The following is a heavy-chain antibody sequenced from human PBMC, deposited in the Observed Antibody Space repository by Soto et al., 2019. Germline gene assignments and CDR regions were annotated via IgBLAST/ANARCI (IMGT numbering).Heavy chain of an antibody. V-gene: IGHV5-51*01. D-gene: IGHD1-1*01. J-gene: IGHJ4*02. CDR2: IYPGDSDT. CDR1: GYSFTSYW. CDR3: ARQWSSRVERPRHYFDY. Sequence: GESLKISCKGSGYSFTSYWIGWVRQMPGKGLEWMGIIYPGDSDTRYSPSFQGQVTISADKSISTAYLQWSSLKASDTAMYYCARQWSSRVERPRHYFDYWGQGTPVTVSS.